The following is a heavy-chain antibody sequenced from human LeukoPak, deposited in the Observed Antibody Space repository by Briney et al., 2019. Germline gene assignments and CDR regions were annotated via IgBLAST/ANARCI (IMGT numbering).Heavy chain of an antibody. D-gene: IGHD6-19*01. Sequence: SETLSLTCTVFGGSISSSSHYWGWIRQPPGDGLEWIGSIYFSGSTYYSPSLKSRVTISVDPSTNQFSLKPSPVTAADTAVYFCARHQWLGPFDSWGQGTLVTVSS. CDR3: ARHQWLGPFDS. V-gene: IGHV4-39*01. CDR2: IYFSGST. J-gene: IGHJ4*02. CDR1: GGSISSSSHY.